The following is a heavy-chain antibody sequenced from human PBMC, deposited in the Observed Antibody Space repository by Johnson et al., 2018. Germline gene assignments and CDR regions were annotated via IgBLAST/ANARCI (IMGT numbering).Heavy chain of an antibody. V-gene: IGHV3-30*02. CDR1: GFTFSRYA. J-gene: IGHJ3*02. CDR2: IWYDGSNK. D-gene: IGHD3-10*01. Sequence: QVQLVESGGGVVQPGGSLRLSCAASGFTFSRYALHWVRQAPGKGLEWVAVIWYDGSNKYYADSVKGRFTISRDKSKNTLYLQLNSLRAEDTAVYYWAKESDEGSVSRRAFAIWGQGTMVTVAS. CDR3: AKESDEGSVSRRAFAI.